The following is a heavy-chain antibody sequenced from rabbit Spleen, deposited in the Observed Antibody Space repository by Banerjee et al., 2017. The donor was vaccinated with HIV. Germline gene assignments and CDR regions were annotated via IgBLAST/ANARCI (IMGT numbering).Heavy chain of an antibody. D-gene: IGHD5-1*01. CDR3: AREDSGYGGWGL. Sequence: QQQLEESGGDLVKPEGSLTLTCTASGFSFSYYYMNWVRQAPGKGLEWIGRINTADESTNYASWAKGRFTISKTSSTTVSLKMTSLTVADTATYFCAREDSGYGGWGLWGPGTLVTVS. V-gene: IGHV1S45*01. J-gene: IGHJ4*01. CDR1: GFSFSYYYM. CDR2: INTADEST.